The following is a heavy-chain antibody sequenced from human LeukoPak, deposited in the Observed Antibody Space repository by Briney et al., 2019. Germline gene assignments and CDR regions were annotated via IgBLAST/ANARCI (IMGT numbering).Heavy chain of an antibody. V-gene: IGHV4-34*01. Sequence: SETLSLTCAVYGGSFSGYYWSWIRQPPGKGLEWIGEINHSGSTNYNPSLKSRVTISVDTSKNQFSLKLSSVTAADTAVYYCARSRYYDILTGYYYYYYGMDVWGQGTTVTVSS. D-gene: IGHD3-9*01. CDR2: INHSGST. J-gene: IGHJ6*02. CDR1: GGSFSGYY. CDR3: ARSRYYDILTGYYYYYYGMDV.